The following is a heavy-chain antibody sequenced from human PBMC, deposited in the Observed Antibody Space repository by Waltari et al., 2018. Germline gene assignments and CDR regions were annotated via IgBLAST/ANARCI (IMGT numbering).Heavy chain of an antibody. J-gene: IGHJ3*02. D-gene: IGHD1-26*01. CDR3: ARVSLNEWELLQDDAFDI. V-gene: IGHV1-8*03. Sequence: QVQLVQSGAEVKKPGASVKVSCKASGYTFTSYDINWVRQATGQGLEWMGWMNPNSGNTGYAQKFQGRVTITRNTSISTAYMELSSLRSEDTAVYYCARVSLNEWELLQDDAFDIWGQGTMVTVSS. CDR2: MNPNSGNT. CDR1: GYTFTSYD.